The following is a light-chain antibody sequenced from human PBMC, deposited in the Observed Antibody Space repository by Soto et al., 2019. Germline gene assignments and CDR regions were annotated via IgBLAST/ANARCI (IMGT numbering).Light chain of an antibody. J-gene: IGKJ4*01. Sequence: DIQMTQSPSSLSASVGDRVTITCRASQGISTYLVWYQQKPGKAPNLLMYAASTLQSGVPSRFSGSGSGTEFTLTISSLQPEVVATYYCQKYDSAPLTFGGGTKVEIK. V-gene: IGKV1-27*01. CDR1: QGISTY. CDR2: AAS. CDR3: QKYDSAPLT.